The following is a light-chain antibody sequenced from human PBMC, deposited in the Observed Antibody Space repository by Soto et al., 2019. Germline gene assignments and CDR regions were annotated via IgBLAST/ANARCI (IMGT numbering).Light chain of an antibody. J-gene: IGLJ2*01. V-gene: IGLV4-69*01. Sequence: QSVLTQSPSASASLGASVKLTCTLSSGHSSYAIAWHQQQPEKGPLYLMKLNSDGSHSKGDGIPDRFSGSSSGAERYLTISSLQSEDEADYYCQTWGSGIVIFGGGTKLTVL. CDR1: SGHSSYA. CDR3: QTWGSGIVI. CDR2: LNSDGSH.